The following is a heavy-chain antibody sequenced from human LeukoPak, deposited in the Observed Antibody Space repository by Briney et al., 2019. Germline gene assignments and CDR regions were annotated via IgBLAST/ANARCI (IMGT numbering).Heavy chain of an antibody. D-gene: IGHD3-16*02. J-gene: IGHJ4*02. CDR2: INHSGST. V-gene: IGHV4-34*01. Sequence: SETLSLTCAVYGGSFSGYYWSWIRQPPGKGLEWIGEINHSGSTNYNPSLKSRVTISVDTSKNQFSLKLSSVTAADTAVYYCARELRGGDDYVWGSYRPVYYFDYWGQRTLVTVSS. CDR3: ARELRGGDDYVWGSYRPVYYFDY. CDR1: GGSFSGYY.